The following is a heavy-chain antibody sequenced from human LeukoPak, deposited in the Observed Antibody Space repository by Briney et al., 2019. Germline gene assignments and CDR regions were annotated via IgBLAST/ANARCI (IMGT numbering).Heavy chain of an antibody. CDR2: IYYSGST. CDR3: ARDLSSYYYDGGFDY. Sequence: SETLSLTCTVSGGSISSSSYYWGWIRQPPGKGLEWIGSIYYSGSTYYNPSLKSRVTISVDTSKNQFSLKLSSVTAADTAVYYCARDLSSYYYDGGFDYWGQGTLVTVSS. J-gene: IGHJ4*02. CDR1: GGSISSSSYY. D-gene: IGHD3-22*01. V-gene: IGHV4-39*07.